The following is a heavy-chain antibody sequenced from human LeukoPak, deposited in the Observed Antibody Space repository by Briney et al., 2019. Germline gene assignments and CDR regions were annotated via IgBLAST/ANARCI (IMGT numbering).Heavy chain of an antibody. CDR1: GFTFSSYE. CDR3: AELGITMIGGV. J-gene: IGHJ6*04. D-gene: IGHD3-10*02. CDR2: ISSSGSTI. Sequence: PGGSLRLSCAASGFTFSSYEMNWVRGAPGKGLEWVSYISSSGSTIYYADSVKGRFTISRDNAKNSLYLQMNSLRAEDTAVYYCAELGITMIGGVWGKGTTVTISS. V-gene: IGHV3-48*03.